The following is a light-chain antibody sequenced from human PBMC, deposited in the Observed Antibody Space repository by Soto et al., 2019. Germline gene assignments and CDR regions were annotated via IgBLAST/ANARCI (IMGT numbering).Light chain of an antibody. CDR3: SSYTSSNSYV. V-gene: IGLV2-14*03. Sequence: QSALTQPASVSGSPGQSIAISCTGSSSDVGGYKYVSWYQQHPGKAPKLMIYDVSNRPSGVSDRFSGSKSGSTASLTISGLQSEDEADYYCSSYTSSNSYVFGTGTKLTVL. J-gene: IGLJ1*01. CDR1: SSDVGGYKY. CDR2: DVS.